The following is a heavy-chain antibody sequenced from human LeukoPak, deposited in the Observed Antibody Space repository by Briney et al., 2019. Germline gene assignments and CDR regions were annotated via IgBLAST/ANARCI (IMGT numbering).Heavy chain of an antibody. CDR2: INPNSGGT. V-gene: IGHV1-2*02. CDR3: ARDRGGYCSSTSCYDY. J-gene: IGHJ4*02. D-gene: IGHD2-2*01. CDR1: GYTFTGYY. Sequence: EASVTVSCKASGYTFTGYYMHWVRQAPGQGLEWVGWINPNSGGTNYAQKFQGRVTMTRDTSISTAYMELSRLRSDDTAVYYCARDRGGYCSSTSCYDYWGQGTLVTVSS.